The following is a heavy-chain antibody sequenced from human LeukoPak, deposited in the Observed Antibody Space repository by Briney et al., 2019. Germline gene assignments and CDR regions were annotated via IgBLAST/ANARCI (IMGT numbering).Heavy chain of an antibody. CDR2: ISAGNGNT. CDR3: ARDRGNYLLPY. J-gene: IGHJ4*02. D-gene: IGHD1-26*01. Sequence: GASVKVSCKASGYTFAGYAIFWVRQAPGQRLEWMGWISAGNGNTRYSQTFHDRLTISRDTPASTVYMELSSLRSEDTAIYYCARDRGNYLLPYWGQGTLVTVSS. V-gene: IGHV1-3*01. CDR1: GYTFAGYA.